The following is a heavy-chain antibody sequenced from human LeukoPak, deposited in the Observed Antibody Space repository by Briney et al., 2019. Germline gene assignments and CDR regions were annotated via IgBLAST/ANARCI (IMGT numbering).Heavy chain of an antibody. CDR1: GDSISSSY. CDR3: ARSAAGLSYGMDV. J-gene: IGHJ6*02. CDR2: IYYSGST. V-gene: IGHV4-59*08. D-gene: IGHD6-13*01. Sequence: SETLSLTCTVSGDSISSSYWNWIRHPPGKGLEWIGHIYYSGSTNYNPSLKSRVTISVTKNQFSLKLSSVTAADTAVYFCARSAAGLSYGMDVWGQGTTVTVSS.